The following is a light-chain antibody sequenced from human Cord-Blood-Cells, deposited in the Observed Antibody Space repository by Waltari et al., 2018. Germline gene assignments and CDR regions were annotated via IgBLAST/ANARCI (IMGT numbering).Light chain of an antibody. CDR2: WAS. CDR3: QQYYSTWT. V-gene: IGKV4-1*01. CDR1: QSVLYSSNNKNY. J-gene: IGKJ1*01. Sequence: SPESLAVSLGERATINCKSSQSVLYSSNNKNYLAWYQQKPGQPPKLLIYWASTRESGVPDRFSGSGSGTDFTLTISSLQAEDVAVYYCQQYYSTWTFGQGTKVEIK.